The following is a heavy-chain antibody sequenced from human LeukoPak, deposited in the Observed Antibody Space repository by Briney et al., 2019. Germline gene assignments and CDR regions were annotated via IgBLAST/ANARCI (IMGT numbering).Heavy chain of an antibody. J-gene: IGHJ5*02. CDR1: GYTVTGYY. Sequence: ASVKVSCKASGYTVTGYYMHWVRQAPGQGLEWMGWINPNSGGTNYAQKFQGRVTMTRDTSISTAYMELSRLRSDDTAVYYCARDRRRLAVGGRWGNWFDPWGQGTLVTVSS. CDR3: ARDRRRLAVGGRWGNWFDP. D-gene: IGHD6-19*01. CDR2: INPNSGGT. V-gene: IGHV1-2*02.